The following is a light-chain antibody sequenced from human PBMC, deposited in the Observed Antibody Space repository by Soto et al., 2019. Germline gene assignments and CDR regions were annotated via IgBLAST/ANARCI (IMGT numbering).Light chain of an antibody. V-gene: IGLV2-14*03. Sequence: QSALTQPASVSGSPGQSITLSCTGTSSDVGRYNYVSWYQQHPGKAPKLMIDDVDYRPSGVSNRFSGSKSGNTASLTISGLQTEDEADYYCSSYTSISTRVFGGGTKLTVL. CDR2: DVD. CDR1: SSDVGRYNY. J-gene: IGLJ3*02. CDR3: SSYTSISTRV.